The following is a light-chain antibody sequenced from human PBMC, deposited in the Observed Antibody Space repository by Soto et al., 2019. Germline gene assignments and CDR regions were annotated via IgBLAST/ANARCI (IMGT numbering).Light chain of an antibody. J-gene: IGKJ4*01. V-gene: IGKV3-15*01. CDR3: QQYNAWPLT. CDR2: GAS. CDR1: QSISSY. Sequence: EIVMTQSPATLSVSPGERATLSCRASQSISSYLAWCQQKPGQAPRLLIYGASTRATGIPARFRGSGSGTEFTLTINSLQSEDFAVYYCQQYNAWPLTFGGGTKVEIK.